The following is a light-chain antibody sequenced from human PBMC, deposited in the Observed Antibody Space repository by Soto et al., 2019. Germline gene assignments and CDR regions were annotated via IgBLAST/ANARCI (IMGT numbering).Light chain of an antibody. CDR3: QKYNSARWT. Sequence: DIQMTQSPSSLSASVGDGVTITCRASQGISNYLAWYQQKPGKVPKLLIYAASTLQSGVPSRFSGSGSGTDFTLTISSLQPEDVATCYCQKYNSARWTFGQGTKVEIK. V-gene: IGKV1-27*01. CDR2: AAS. CDR1: QGISNY. J-gene: IGKJ1*01.